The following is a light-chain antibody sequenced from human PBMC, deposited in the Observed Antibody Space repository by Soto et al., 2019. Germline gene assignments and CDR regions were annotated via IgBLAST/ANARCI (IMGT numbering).Light chain of an antibody. Sequence: QSVLTQPPSASGTPGQRVTISCSGSSSNIGSNYVYWYQQLPGTAPTLLIYSNNQRPSGVPDRFSGSKSGTSASLAISGLRSEDEADYYCAAWDDSRSALYVFGTGTKLTVL. CDR2: SNN. CDR3: AAWDDSRSALYV. J-gene: IGLJ1*01. CDR1: SSNIGSNY. V-gene: IGLV1-47*02.